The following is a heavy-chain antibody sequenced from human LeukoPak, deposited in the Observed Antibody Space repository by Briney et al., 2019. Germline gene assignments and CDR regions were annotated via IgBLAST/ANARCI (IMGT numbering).Heavy chain of an antibody. V-gene: IGHV3-66*01. Sequence: GGSLRLSCAASGFTFSDNYMTWVRQAPGKGLEWVSLIYSGGSTYYADSVKGRFTITRDNSKNTLYLQMNSLRAEYTAVYYCAKDLVFDYDFWSGMDVWGKGTTVTVSS. CDR2: IYSGGST. J-gene: IGHJ6*04. CDR3: AKDLVFDYDFWSGMDV. CDR1: GFTFSDNY. D-gene: IGHD3-3*01.